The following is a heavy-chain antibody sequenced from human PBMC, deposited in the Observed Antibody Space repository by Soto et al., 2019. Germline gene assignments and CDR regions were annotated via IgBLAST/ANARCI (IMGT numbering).Heavy chain of an antibody. D-gene: IGHD2-8*01. CDR2: IYYSGST. V-gene: IGHV4-39*01. J-gene: IGHJ4*02. CDR1: GGSISSSSYY. CDR3: ARQDIVLMVYANDY. Sequence: SATLSLTCTVSGGSISSSSYYWGWIRQPPGKGLEWIGSIYYSGSTYYNPSLKSRVTISVDTSKNQFSLKLSSVTAADTAVYYCARQDIVLMVYANDYWGQGTLVTVSS.